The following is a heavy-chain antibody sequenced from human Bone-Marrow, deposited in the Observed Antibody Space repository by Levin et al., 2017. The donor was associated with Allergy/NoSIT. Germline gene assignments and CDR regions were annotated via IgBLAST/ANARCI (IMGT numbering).Heavy chain of an antibody. Sequence: LSLTCAASGFTFSSYAMHWVRQAPGKGLEWVAVISYDGSNKYYADSVKGRFTISRDNSKNTLYLQMNSLRAEDTAVYYCARVGEASHTFHFDYWGQGTLVTVSS. J-gene: IGHJ4*02. D-gene: IGHD3-16*01. CDR1: GFTFSSYA. CDR2: ISYDGSNK. V-gene: IGHV3-30-3*01. CDR3: ARVGEASHTFHFDY.